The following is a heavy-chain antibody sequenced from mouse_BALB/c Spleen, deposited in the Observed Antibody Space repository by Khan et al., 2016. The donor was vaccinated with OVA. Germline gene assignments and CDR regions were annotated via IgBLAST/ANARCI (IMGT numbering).Heavy chain of an antibody. CDR3: ARTTTAYSIAY. Sequence: VQLQESGAEPARPGASVKMSCTASGYSFTSNTMHWIKQRPGQGLEWIGYINPCSGYTNYNQKFKDKATLTADKSSSTAYMQLSSLTSEDSAVCYCARTTTAYSIAYWYQGTSVTVSS. V-gene: IGHV1-4*01. J-gene: IGHJ4*01. D-gene: IGHD2-13*01. CDR2: INPCSGYT. CDR1: GYSFTSNT.